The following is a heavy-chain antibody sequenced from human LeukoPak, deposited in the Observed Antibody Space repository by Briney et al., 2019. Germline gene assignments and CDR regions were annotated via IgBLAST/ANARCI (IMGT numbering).Heavy chain of an antibody. J-gene: IGHJ3*02. Sequence: SETLSLTCTVSGGSISGYYWGWVRQPPGKALEWIGNIFYSGSTYYSPSLKSRVTISLDTSRNQFSLKLNSVTAADTAVYYCAKSNGYGLIDIWGQGTMVTVSS. CDR2: IFYSGST. V-gene: IGHV4-59*12. CDR3: AKSNGYGLIDI. D-gene: IGHD3-22*01. CDR1: GGSISGYY.